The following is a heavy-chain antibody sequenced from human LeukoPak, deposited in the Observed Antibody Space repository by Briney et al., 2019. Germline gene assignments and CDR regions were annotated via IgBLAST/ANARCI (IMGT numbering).Heavy chain of an antibody. Sequence: SGTLSLTCTVSGGSISSYYWSWIRQPPGKGLEWIGYIYYSGSTNYNPSLKCRVTISVDTSKNQFSLKLSSVTAADTAVYYCARVRGYSYGYQNPAFDYWGQGTLVTVSS. J-gene: IGHJ4*02. CDR2: IYYSGST. D-gene: IGHD5-18*01. V-gene: IGHV4-59*01. CDR1: GGSISSYY. CDR3: ARVRGYSYGYQNPAFDY.